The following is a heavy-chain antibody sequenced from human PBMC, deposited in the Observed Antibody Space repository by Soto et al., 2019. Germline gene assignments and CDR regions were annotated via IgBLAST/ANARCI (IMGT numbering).Heavy chain of an antibody. D-gene: IGHD2-15*01. CDR2: ISSSGSTI. Sequence: GGSLRLSCAASGFTFSDYYMSWIRQAPGKGLEWVSYISSSGSTIYYADSVKGRFTISRDNAKNSLYLQMNSLRAEDTAVYYCARVGCSGGSCSRRNDAFDIWGQGTMVTVSS. V-gene: IGHV3-11*01. CDR1: GFTFSDYY. CDR3: ARVGCSGGSCSRRNDAFDI. J-gene: IGHJ3*02.